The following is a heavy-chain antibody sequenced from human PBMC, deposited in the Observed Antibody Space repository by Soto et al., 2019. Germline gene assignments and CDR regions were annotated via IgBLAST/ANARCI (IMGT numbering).Heavy chain of an antibody. CDR3: ARGDYYDSSSAFDI. CDR1: GYTFTTYG. V-gene: IGHV1-18*04. CDR2: ISGYNGNT. D-gene: IGHD3-22*01. J-gene: IGHJ3*02. Sequence: GASVKVSCKASGYTFTTYGINWVRQAPGQGLEWMGWISGYNGNTKSAQKFQGRVTVTTDTSTTTSHMELRSLTSDDTAVYYCARGDYYDSSSAFDIWGQGTMVTVS.